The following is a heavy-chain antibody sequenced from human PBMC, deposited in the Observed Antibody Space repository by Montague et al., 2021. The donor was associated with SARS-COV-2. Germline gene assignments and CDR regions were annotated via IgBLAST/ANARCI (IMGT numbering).Heavy chain of an antibody. V-gene: IGHV2-5*01. Sequence: PALVKPTQTLTLTCTFSGFSLSTPNVGAAWIRRPPGKALEWLAVIYSNGDKRYSPSLQRRLTITKDTSRNQVVVSLTNVDPLDTATYYCAHLIRYYDIFTGIPFDDWGQGTQVTVSS. CDR1: GFSLSTPNVG. CDR3: AHLIRYYDIFTGIPFDD. CDR2: IYSNGDK. D-gene: IGHD3-9*01. J-gene: IGHJ4*02.